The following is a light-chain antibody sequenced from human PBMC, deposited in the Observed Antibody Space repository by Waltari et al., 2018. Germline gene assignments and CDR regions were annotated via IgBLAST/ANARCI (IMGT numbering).Light chain of an antibody. Sequence: SYVLTQPPSVSVAPGQTARLTCDRFNIGSHSVHWYQQKEGQAPVLVVYDDDDRPSGIPERFSGSNSENTATLTISRVEAGDEADYYCQVWDSSSDYWVFGGGTKLTVL. CDR2: DDD. V-gene: IGLV3-21*02. CDR1: NIGSHS. CDR3: QVWDSSSDYWV. J-gene: IGLJ3*02.